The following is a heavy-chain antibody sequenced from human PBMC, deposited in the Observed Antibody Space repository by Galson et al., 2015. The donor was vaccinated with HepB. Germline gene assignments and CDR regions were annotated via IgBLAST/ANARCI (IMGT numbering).Heavy chain of an antibody. CDR1: GFTFKNFA. CDR2: ISSDGSNN. Sequence: SLRLSCAASGFTFKNFAMHWVRQAPGKGLEWVAVISSDGSNNYNADSVEGRFTISRDNSKNTVYLQMNSLRPEDTAVYYCARDYWGSIAVAGKGYFDYWGQGTLVTVSS. D-gene: IGHD6-19*01. CDR3: ARDYWGSIAVAGKGYFDY. J-gene: IGHJ4*02. V-gene: IGHV3-30*04.